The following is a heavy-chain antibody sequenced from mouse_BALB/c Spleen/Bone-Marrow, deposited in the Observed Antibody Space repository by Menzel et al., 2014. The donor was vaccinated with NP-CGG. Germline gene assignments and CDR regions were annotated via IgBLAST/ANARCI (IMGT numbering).Heavy chain of an antibody. Sequence: QVQLQQSGAELARPGASVKMSCKTSGYTFTSYTIYWIKQRPGQGLEWIGYINPTSYYTDYNQKFKDKATLTSDKSSSTAYMQLKSLTSEDSAVYYCAREGLGRGYWGQGTTLTVSS. D-gene: IGHD4-1*01. J-gene: IGHJ2*01. CDR3: AREGLGRGY. V-gene: IGHV1-4*01. CDR1: GYTFTSYT. CDR2: INPTSYYT.